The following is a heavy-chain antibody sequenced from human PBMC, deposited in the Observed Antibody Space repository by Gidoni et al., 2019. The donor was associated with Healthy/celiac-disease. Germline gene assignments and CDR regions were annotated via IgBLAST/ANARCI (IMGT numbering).Heavy chain of an antibody. J-gene: IGHJ4*02. CDR2: FAPEDGET. Sequence: QVQLVQPGAAVKKPGAAASVSCKVSGYTLTELSMHWVRQAPGNGLKCSGGFAPEDGETIYAQKFKGRVTMTEDTSTDTAYMEVGSLRSEDTAVYYCATSIMTTVGTPALDYWGQGTLVTVSS. V-gene: IGHV1-24*01. CDR3: ATSIMTTVGTPALDY. CDR1: GYTLTELS. D-gene: IGHD4-17*01.